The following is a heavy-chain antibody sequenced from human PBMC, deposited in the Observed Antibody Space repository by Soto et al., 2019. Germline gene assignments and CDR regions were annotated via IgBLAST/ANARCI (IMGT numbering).Heavy chain of an antibody. J-gene: IGHJ3*02. D-gene: IGHD1-20*01. Sequence: VGSQRISCAASGFTFSNYGMHWVRQAPGKGLEWVAVISYDGSNKYYADSVKGRFTISRDNSKNTLYLQMNSLRAEDTAVYYCAKAGYDYAFDIWGQGTMVTVSS. CDR3: AKAGYDYAFDI. CDR1: GFTFSNYG. CDR2: ISYDGSNK. V-gene: IGHV3-30*18.